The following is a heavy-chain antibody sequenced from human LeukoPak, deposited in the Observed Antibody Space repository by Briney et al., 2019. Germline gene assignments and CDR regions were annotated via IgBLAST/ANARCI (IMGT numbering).Heavy chain of an antibody. Sequence: AGGSLRLSCVASGFTFTNYGFHWVRQVPGKGLEWVTVISYDGSKTSYGDAVKGRFSIPRDNSNNTVYLQMNSLRVEDTAIYYCSRGIRGYDGSDSWGRGTLVTVSS. D-gene: IGHD5-12*01. V-gene: IGHV3-30*03. J-gene: IGHJ5*02. CDR1: GFTFTNYG. CDR3: SRGIRGYDGSDS. CDR2: ISYDGSKT.